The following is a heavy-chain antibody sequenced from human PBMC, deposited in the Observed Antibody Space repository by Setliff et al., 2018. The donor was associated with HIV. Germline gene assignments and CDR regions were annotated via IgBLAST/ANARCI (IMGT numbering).Heavy chain of an antibody. J-gene: IGHJ4*02. CDR2: IYHSGTT. V-gene: IGHV4-4*02. D-gene: IGHD3-22*01. CDR1: GGSINSSNW. Sequence: SETLSLTCAVSGGSINSSNWWTWVRQPPGKGLEWIGEIYHSGTTNYNPSLRSRITISVDTSKNQFSLKLNSVTAADTAVYYCARLGRGGYDSSGYYSYYFDYWGQGTLVTVSS. CDR3: ARLGRGGYDSSGYYSYYFDY.